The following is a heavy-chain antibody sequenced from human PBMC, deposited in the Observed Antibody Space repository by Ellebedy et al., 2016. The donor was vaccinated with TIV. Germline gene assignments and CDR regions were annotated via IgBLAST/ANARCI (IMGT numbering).Heavy chain of an antibody. CDR3: AKGLHTAMVLAFDY. J-gene: IGHJ4*02. V-gene: IGHV3-23*01. Sequence: GGSLRLSXAASGFTFSSYAMSWVRQAPGKGLEWVSAISGSGGSTYYADSVKGRFTISRDNSKDTLYLQMNSLRAEDTAVYYCAKGLHTAMVLAFDYWGQGTLVTVSS. CDR2: ISGSGGST. CDR1: GFTFSSYA. D-gene: IGHD5-18*01.